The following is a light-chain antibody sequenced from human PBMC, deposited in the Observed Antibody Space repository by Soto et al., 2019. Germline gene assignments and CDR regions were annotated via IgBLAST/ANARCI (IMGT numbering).Light chain of an antibody. V-gene: IGLV3-1*01. CDR2: QDS. J-gene: IGLJ2*01. CDR3: QAWDSSTVV. Sequence: SYELTQPPSVSVSPGQTASITCSGDKLGDKYACWYQQKPGQSPVLVIYQDSKRPSGIPERVSGSNSGNTATLTIRGTQAMDEADYSCQAWDSSTVVFGGGTKVPVL. CDR1: KLGDKY.